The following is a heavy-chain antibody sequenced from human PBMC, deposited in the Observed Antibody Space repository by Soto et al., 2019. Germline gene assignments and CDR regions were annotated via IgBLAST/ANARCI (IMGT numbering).Heavy chain of an antibody. CDR3: ARDGGPDVPPPGPHGYFQH. CDR2: ISYDGSNK. J-gene: IGHJ1*01. CDR1: GFTFSSYA. Sequence: SGGSLRLSCAASGFTFSSYAMHWVRQAPGKGLEWVAVISYDGSNKYYADSVKGRFTISRDNSKNTLYLQMNSLRAEDTAVYYCARDGGPDVPPPGPHGYFQHWGQGTLVTVSS. V-gene: IGHV3-30-3*01. D-gene: IGHD3-3*01.